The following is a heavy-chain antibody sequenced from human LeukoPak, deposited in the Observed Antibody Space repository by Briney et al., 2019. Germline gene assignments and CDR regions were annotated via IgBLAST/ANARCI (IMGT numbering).Heavy chain of an antibody. V-gene: IGHV3-23*01. J-gene: IGHJ4*02. CDR3: AKDRPYCSGGSCYSGY. CDR2: ISGSGGST. CDR1: GFTFSSYA. D-gene: IGHD2-15*01. Sequence: GGSLRLSCAASGFTFSSYAMSWVRQAPGKGLEWVSAISGSGGSTYYADSVKGRFTISRDNSKNTLYLQMNSLRAEDTAVYYCAKDRPYCSGGSCYSGYWGQGTLVTVS.